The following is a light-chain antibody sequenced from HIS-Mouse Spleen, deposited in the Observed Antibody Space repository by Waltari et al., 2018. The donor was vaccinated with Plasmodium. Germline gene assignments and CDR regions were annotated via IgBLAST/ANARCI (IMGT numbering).Light chain of an antibody. Sequence: QSALTQPRSVSGSPGQSVTIPCTGTSSHVGGYNYVSWYQQHPGKAPKLMIYDVSKRPSGVPDRCSGSKSGNTASLTISGLQAEDEADYYCCSYAGSYTYVFGTGTKVTVL. CDR2: DVS. V-gene: IGLV2-11*01. CDR3: CSYAGSYTYV. CDR1: SSHVGGYNY. J-gene: IGLJ1*01.